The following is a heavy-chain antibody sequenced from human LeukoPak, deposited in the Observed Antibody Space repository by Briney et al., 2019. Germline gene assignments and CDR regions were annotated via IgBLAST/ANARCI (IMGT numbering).Heavy chain of an antibody. CDR3: ARELDIVVPALDY. J-gene: IGHJ4*02. CDR2: ISAYNGNT. CDR1: GYTFTSYA. V-gene: IGHV1-18*01. D-gene: IGHD2-15*01. Sequence: GASVTVSCKPSGYTFTSYAISWLRQAPGQGLEWMGWISAYNGNTNYAQKLQGRVTMTTDTSTSTAYMELRSLRSDDTAVYYCARELDIVVPALDYWGQGTLVTVSS.